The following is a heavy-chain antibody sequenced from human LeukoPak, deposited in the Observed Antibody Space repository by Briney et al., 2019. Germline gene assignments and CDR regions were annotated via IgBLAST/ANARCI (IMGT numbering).Heavy chain of an antibody. V-gene: IGHV4-38-2*01. D-gene: IGHD3-10*01. J-gene: IGHJ4*02. CDR2: IYHSGST. CDR3: VRPGGSGSFYY. CDR1: GYSISSGYY. Sequence: SETLSLTCAVSGYSISSGYYWGWIRQPPGKGLEWIGSIYHSGSTYYNPSLKSRVTISVDTSKNQFSLKLSSVTAADTAVYYCVRPGGSGSFYYWGQGTLVTVSS.